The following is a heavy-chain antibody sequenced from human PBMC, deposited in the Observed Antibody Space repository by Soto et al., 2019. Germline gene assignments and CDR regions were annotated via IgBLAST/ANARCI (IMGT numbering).Heavy chain of an antibody. Sequence: SETLSLTCAVYGGSFSGYYWSWIRQPPGMGLEWIGEINHSGSTNYNPSLKSRVTISVDTSKNQFSLKLSSVTAADTAVYYCARGVRLRYFDWLPWFDPWGQGTLVTVSS. V-gene: IGHV4-34*01. CDR1: GGSFSGYY. CDR3: ARGVRLRYFDWLPWFDP. D-gene: IGHD3-9*01. J-gene: IGHJ5*02. CDR2: INHSGST.